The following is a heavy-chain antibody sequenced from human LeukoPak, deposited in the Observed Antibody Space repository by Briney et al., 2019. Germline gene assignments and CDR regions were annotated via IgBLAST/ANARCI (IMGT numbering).Heavy chain of an antibody. J-gene: IGHJ3*02. CDR1: GGSISSYY. Sequence: SETLSLTCTVSGGSISSYYWSWIRQPPGKGLEWIGYIYYSGSTNYNPSLKTRVTISVDTSKNQFSLKLNSVSAADTAVYYCARDGSYGAFDIWGQGTMVTVSS. D-gene: IGHD1-26*01. CDR2: IYYSGST. CDR3: ARDGSYGAFDI. V-gene: IGHV4-59*01.